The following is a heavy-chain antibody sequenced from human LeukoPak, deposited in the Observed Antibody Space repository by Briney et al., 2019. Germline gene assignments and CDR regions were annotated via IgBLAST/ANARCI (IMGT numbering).Heavy chain of an antibody. CDR1: RFTFSTYT. D-gene: IGHD2-2*01. V-gene: IGHV3-30*04. CDR2: ILNDGTTK. J-gene: IGHJ4*02. Sequence: GGSLRLSCAASRFTFSTYTMHWVRQAPDKGLEWVAVILNDGTTKYYAGSVKGRFTISRDNSKNTLYLQMNSLRAEDTAVYYCAHGTMYQLGYWGQGTLVTVSS. CDR3: AHGTMYQLGY.